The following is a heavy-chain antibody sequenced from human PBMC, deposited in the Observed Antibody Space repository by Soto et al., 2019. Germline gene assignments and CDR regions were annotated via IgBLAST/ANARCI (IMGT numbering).Heavy chain of an antibody. J-gene: IGHJ6*04. Sequence: HPGGSLRLSCAASGFTFSSHGMSWVRQAPGKGLEWVSTISGNGDGTYYADSVKGRFTISRDNAKNTLYLQMTSLKADAAAAYCCANQPVRGAYLVTVNGRGVWGRRSTVTVAS. CDR1: GFTFSSHG. V-gene: IGHV3-23*01. CDR3: ANQPVRGAYLVTVNGRGV. D-gene: IGHD2-21*02. CDR2: ISGNGDGT.